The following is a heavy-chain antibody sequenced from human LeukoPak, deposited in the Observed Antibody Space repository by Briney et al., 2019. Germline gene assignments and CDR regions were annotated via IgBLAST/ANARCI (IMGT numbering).Heavy chain of an antibody. Sequence: PSETLSLTCTVSGGSTSSYYWSWIRQPPGKGLEWIGYIHYSGSTDYNPSLKSRLTMSIDTSKNQFSLKLRSVTAADTAVYYCARHQGWLQWEYWGQGTLVTVSS. D-gene: IGHD5-24*01. CDR2: IHYSGST. V-gene: IGHV4-59*08. J-gene: IGHJ4*02. CDR1: GGSTSSYY. CDR3: ARHQGWLQWEY.